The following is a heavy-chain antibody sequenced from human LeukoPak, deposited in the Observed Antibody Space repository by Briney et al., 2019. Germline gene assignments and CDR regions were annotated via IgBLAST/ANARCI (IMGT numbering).Heavy chain of an antibody. CDR3: ARNLHPAADSVYYMDV. J-gene: IGHJ6*03. D-gene: IGHD3/OR15-3a*01. CDR1: GYSFTSYW. Sequence: GESLKISCKGSGYSFTSYWIGWVRQMPGKGLEWMGIIYPGDSDTRYSPSFQGQVTISADKSISTAYLQWSSLKASDTAIYYCARNLHPAADSVYYMDVWGKGTTVTISS. CDR2: IYPGDSDT. V-gene: IGHV5-51*01.